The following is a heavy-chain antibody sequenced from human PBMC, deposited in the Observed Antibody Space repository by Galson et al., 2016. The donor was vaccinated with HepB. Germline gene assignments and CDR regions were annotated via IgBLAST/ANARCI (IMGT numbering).Heavy chain of an antibody. Sequence: QSGAEVKKPGESLKISCKGSGYRFTNYWIAWVRQTPGKGLEWMGIIYLGDSDIRYSPSCQGRVTFSVDKSVNTAYLQWSSLKASDTAIYYCARQGSINSGPYVGMDVWRQGTTVTVSS. J-gene: IGHJ6*02. CDR3: ARQGSINSGPYVGMDV. D-gene: IGHD3-10*02. CDR2: IYLGDSDI. CDR1: GYRFTNYW. V-gene: IGHV5-51*01.